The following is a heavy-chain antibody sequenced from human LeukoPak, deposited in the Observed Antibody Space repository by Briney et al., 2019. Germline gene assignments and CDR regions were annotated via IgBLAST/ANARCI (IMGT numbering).Heavy chain of an antibody. D-gene: IGHD6-13*01. V-gene: IGHV4-59*01. Sequence: PSETLSLTCAVSGGSFSTYYWSWIRQSPGKGLEWIGFIYYTGTTNYNPSLKSRVTISVDTSKNQFSLKLSSVTAEDTAVYYCARAGANGIEAAGSLRYWGQGTLVTVSS. CDR2: IYYTGTT. J-gene: IGHJ4*02. CDR1: GGSFSTYY. CDR3: ARAGANGIEAAGSLRY.